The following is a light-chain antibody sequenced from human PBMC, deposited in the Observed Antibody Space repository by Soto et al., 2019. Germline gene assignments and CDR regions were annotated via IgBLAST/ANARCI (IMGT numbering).Light chain of an antibody. J-gene: IGKJ1*01. V-gene: IGKV3-15*01. CDR1: QSVSSN. CDR2: GAY. Sequence: EVVLTQSPATLSLSPGERATLSCTASQSVSSNVAWYQQKPGQAPRLLIYGAYTRAAGVPARFSGSGSGTEFTLAISSLQPEDFAVYYCQQYNNWWTFGQGTKVDIK. CDR3: QQYNNWWT.